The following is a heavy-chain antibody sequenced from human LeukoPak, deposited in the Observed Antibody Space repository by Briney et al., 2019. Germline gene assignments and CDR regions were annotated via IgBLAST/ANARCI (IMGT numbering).Heavy chain of an antibody. CDR2: ISSSSSYI. Sequence: GGSLRLSCAASGFTFSSYSMNWVRQAPGKGLEWVSSISSSSSYIYYADSVKGRFTISRDNAKNSLYLQMNSLRAEDTAVYYCARRVPSDATLWVYYGMDVWGQGTTVTVSS. V-gene: IGHV3-21*01. CDR3: ARRVPSDATLWVYYGMDV. D-gene: IGHD1-26*01. J-gene: IGHJ6*02. CDR1: GFTFSSYS.